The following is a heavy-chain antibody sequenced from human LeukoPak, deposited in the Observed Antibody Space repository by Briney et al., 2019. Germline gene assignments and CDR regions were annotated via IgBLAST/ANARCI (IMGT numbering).Heavy chain of an antibody. V-gene: IGHV1-18*01. CDR2: ISAYNGNI. CDR3: ARIYGDYVRTDFDY. Sequence: GASVKVSCKASGYTFTSYGISWVRQAPGQGLEWMGWISAYNGNINYAQKLQGRVTMTTDTSTSTAYMELRSLRSDDTAVYYCARIYGDYVRTDFDYWGQGTLVTVSS. D-gene: IGHD4-17*01. CDR1: GYTFTSYG. J-gene: IGHJ4*02.